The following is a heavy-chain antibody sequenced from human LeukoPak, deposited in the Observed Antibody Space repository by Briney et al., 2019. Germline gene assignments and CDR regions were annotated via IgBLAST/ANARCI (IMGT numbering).Heavy chain of an antibody. D-gene: IGHD3-22*01. Sequence: SETLSLTCTVSGASTSSYYWRWVRQPPGKGLEWIADIYYRGSPNYNPSLKSRVTISIDASKNQFSLKLSSVTAADTAVYYCARDTRFYDSSAYYYFDYWGQGTLVTVSS. CDR3: ARDTRFYDSSAYYYFDY. CDR2: IYYRGSP. V-gene: IGHV4-59*01. CDR1: GASTSSYY. J-gene: IGHJ4*02.